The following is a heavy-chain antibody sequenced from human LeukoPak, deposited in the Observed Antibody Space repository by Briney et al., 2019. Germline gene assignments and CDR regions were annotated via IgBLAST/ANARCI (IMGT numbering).Heavy chain of an antibody. CDR2: IHTSGST. V-gene: IGHV4-61*02. J-gene: IGHJ4*02. Sequence: SETLSLTCSVSGGSISGGSYYWSWIRQPAGKGLEWIGRIHTSGSTNYNPSLKSRVTMSVDMSKNQFSLKLSSVTAADTAVYYCARDRYYYDSSGYYRLDYWGQGTLVTVSS. CDR1: GGSISGGSYY. D-gene: IGHD3-22*01. CDR3: ARDRYYYDSSGYYRLDY.